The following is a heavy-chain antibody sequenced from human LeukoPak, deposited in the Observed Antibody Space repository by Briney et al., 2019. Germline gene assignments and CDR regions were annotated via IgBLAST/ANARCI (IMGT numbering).Heavy chain of an antibody. V-gene: IGHV4-34*01. CDR2: INHSGST. J-gene: IGHJ2*01. CDR3: ARHVIFPDVDTSIISTWYFDL. D-gene: IGHD5-18*01. Sequence: PSETLSLTCAVYGGSFSGYYWSWIRQPPGKGLEWIGEINHSGSTNYNPSLTSRVTISVDTSKNQFSLKLSSVTAADTAVYYCARHVIFPDVDTSIISTWYFDLWGRGTLVTVSS. CDR1: GGSFSGYY.